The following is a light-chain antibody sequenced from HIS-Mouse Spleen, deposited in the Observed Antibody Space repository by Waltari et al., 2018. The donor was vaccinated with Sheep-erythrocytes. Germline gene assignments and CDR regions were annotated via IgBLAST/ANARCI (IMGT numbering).Light chain of an antibody. CDR1: SSDVGSYNL. V-gene: IGLV2-23*01. CDR3: CSYAGSSTPWV. CDR2: EGS. J-gene: IGLJ3*02. Sequence: QSALTQPASVSGSPGQSINISCTGTSSDVGSYNLVSWYQQHPGKAPKLMIYEGSKRASGVSNRFSGSKSGNTASLTISGLQAEDEADYYCCSYAGSSTPWVFGGGTKLTVL.